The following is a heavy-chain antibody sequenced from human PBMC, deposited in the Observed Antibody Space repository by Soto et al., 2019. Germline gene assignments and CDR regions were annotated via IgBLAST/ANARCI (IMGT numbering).Heavy chain of an antibody. CDR2: IWYDGSNK. Sequence: GPLRLTCTASGFTFSSYGMHWVRQAPGKGLEWVAVIWYDGSNKYYADSVKGRFTISRDNSKNTLYLQMNSLRAEDTAVYYCARDPTYYGDYRDAFDIWGQGTMVTV. V-gene: IGHV3-33*01. D-gene: IGHD4-17*01. CDR1: GFTFSSYG. J-gene: IGHJ3*02. CDR3: ARDPTYYGDYRDAFDI.